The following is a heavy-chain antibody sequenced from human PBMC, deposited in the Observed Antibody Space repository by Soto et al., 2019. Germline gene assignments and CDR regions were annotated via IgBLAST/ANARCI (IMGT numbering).Heavy chain of an antibody. Sequence: GGSLRLSCVASGFTFENYAISWVRQAPGKGLEWVSAISGSGGTTYYSDSVKGRFTISRDNSKNTVYLQMNDLRVEDAAEYFCAKDSWAIFGVPAGEYYAMDVWGQGTTVTVSS. CDR3: AKDSWAIFGVPAGEYYAMDV. D-gene: IGHD3-3*01. CDR2: ISGSGGTT. CDR1: GFTFENYA. V-gene: IGHV3-23*01. J-gene: IGHJ6*02.